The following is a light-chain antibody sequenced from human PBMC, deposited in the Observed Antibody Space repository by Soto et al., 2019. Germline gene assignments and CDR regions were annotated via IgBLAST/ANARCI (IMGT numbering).Light chain of an antibody. Sequence: EIVLTQSPATLSLSPGERATLSCRASQSVGRDLAWYQQKPGQAPMLLIYDASNRATGLPARFSGSGSGTDFTLTISSLESEDFTVYYSQQRSDWPRVTFGRGTRLEIK. V-gene: IGKV3-11*01. CDR1: QSVGRD. J-gene: IGKJ5*01. CDR2: DAS. CDR3: QQRSDWPRVT.